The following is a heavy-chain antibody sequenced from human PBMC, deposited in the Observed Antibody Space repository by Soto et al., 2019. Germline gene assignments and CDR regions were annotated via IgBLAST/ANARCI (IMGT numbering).Heavy chain of an antibody. CDR3: ARHATEGWSLSTRYDAFAI. V-gene: IGHV3-48*02. D-gene: IGHD6-19*01. CDR2: ISSTDRPI. Sequence: EVQLVESGGSLVQPGGSLRLSCAASGFILRNYGVNWVRQSPGKGLEWVSYISSTDRPIYYADSVKGRFTISRDSALNSVYLQMISLRDADTAVYYCARHATEGWSLSTRYDAFAIWGHGTLVTVSS. J-gene: IGHJ3*02. CDR1: GFILRNYG.